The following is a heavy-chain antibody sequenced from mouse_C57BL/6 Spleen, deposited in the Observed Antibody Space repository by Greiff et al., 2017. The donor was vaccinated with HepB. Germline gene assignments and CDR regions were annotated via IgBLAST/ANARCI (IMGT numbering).Heavy chain of an antibody. V-gene: IGHV1-53*01. J-gene: IGHJ4*01. CDR3: ASGVNDYDEGYYAMDY. CDR1: GYTFTSYW. D-gene: IGHD2-4*01. CDR2: INPSNGGT. Sequence: QVQLQQPGTELVKPGASVKLSCKASGYTFTSYWMHWVKQRPGQGLEWIGNINPSNGGTNYNEKFKSKATLTVDKSSSTAYMQLSSLTSEDSAVYYCASGVNDYDEGYYAMDYWGQGTSVTVSS.